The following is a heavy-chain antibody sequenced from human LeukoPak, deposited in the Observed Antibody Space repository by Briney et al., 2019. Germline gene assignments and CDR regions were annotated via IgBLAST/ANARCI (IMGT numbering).Heavy chain of an antibody. J-gene: IGHJ4*02. CDR2: IYYSGST. CDR1: GGSISSSSYY. V-gene: IGHV4-39*01. D-gene: IGHD6-19*01. CDR3: ARQGYSSGWFYFDY. Sequence: TPSETLSLTCTVSGGSISSSSYYWGWIRQPPGKGLEWIGSIYYSGSTYYDPSLKSRVTISMDTSKNHFSLKLNSVTAADTAVYYCARQGYSSGWFYFDYWGQGTLVTVSS.